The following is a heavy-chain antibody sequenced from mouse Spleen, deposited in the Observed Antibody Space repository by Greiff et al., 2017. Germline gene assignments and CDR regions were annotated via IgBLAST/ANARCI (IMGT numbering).Heavy chain of an antibody. V-gene: IGHV1-26*01. Sequence: EVQLQQSGPELVKPGASVKISCKASGYTFTDYYMNWVKQSHGKSLEWIGDINPNNGGTSYNQKFKGKATLTVDKSSSTAYMELRSLTSEDSAVYYCARTARALLYAMDYWGQGTSVTVSS. CDR2: INPNNGGT. J-gene: IGHJ4*01. CDR3: ARTARALLYAMDY. CDR1: GYTFTDYY. D-gene: IGHD3-2*01.